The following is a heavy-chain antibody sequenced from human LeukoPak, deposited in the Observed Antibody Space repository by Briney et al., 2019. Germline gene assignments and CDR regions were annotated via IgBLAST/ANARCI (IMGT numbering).Heavy chain of an antibody. J-gene: IGHJ2*01. V-gene: IGHV3-21*04. Sequence: GGSLRLSCAASGFTFSSYSMNWVRQAPGKGLEWVSSISSSSYIYYADSVKGRFTISRDNAKNSLYLQMNSLRAEGTAVYYCAKDYYDSSGYYSDWYFDLWGRGTLVTVSS. D-gene: IGHD3-22*01. CDR1: GFTFSSYS. CDR3: AKDYYDSSGYYSDWYFDL. CDR2: ISSSSYI.